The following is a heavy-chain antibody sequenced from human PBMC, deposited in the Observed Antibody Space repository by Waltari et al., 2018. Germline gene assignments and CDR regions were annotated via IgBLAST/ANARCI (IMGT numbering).Heavy chain of an antibody. Sequence: QVQLQESGPGLVKPSQTLSLTCPVSGGSISSGSYYWSWIRPPAGQGLEWIGRIYTSGSTNYNPSLKSRVTISVDTSKNQFSLKLSSVTAADTAVYYCARGEIRMDFPDAFDIWGQGTMVTVSS. V-gene: IGHV4-61*02. CDR2: IYTSGST. J-gene: IGHJ3*02. D-gene: IGHD3-16*01. CDR1: GGSISSGSYY. CDR3: ARGEIRMDFPDAFDI.